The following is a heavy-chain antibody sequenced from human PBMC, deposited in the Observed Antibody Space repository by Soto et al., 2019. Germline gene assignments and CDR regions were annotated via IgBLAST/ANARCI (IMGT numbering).Heavy chain of an antibody. V-gene: IGHV4-4*07. CDR3: ARGGRNLGKFDY. J-gene: IGHJ4*02. CDR1: GGSISSYY. Sequence: AXATLALTCTVSGGSISSYYWSWMRQPAGKGLEWIGRIYTSGSTNYNPSLKSRVTMSVDTSKNQFSLKLSSVTAADTAVYYCARGGRNLGKFDYWGQGTLVTVSS. CDR2: IYTSGST. D-gene: IGHD1-26*01.